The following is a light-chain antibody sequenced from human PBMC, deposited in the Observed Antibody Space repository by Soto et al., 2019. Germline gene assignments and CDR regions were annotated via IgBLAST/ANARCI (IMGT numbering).Light chain of an antibody. J-gene: IGKJ5*01. CDR2: AAS. CDR1: QIISSY. V-gene: IGKV1-39*01. CDR3: QQSYSTPIT. Sequence: DIQMTQSPSSLSASVGDRVTITCQASQIISSYLNWYQQKPGKAPKLLIYAASSLQSGVPSRFSCSGSGTDFTLTISSLQPEDFATYYCQQSYSTPITFGQGTRLEI.